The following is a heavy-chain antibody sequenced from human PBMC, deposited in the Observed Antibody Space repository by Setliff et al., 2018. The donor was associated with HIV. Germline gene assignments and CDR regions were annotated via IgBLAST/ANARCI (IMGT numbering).Heavy chain of an antibody. CDR3: VRAPYYYDNSGYYYD. D-gene: IGHD3-22*01. Sequence: ASVKVSCKASGYTFTGYYMHWVRQAPGQGPGWMGWINPNSGDTYYAQKFQGSVTMTRDTSINTVYMGLTRLRSDDTAVYYCVRAPYYYDNSGYYYDWGQGTLVTVSS. CDR1: GYTFTGYY. CDR2: INPNSGDT. J-gene: IGHJ4*02. V-gene: IGHV1-2*02.